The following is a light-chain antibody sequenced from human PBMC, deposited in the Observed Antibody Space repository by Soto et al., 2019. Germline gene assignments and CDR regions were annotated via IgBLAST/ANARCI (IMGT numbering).Light chain of an antibody. CDR3: QTWGTGIQV. J-gene: IGLJ1*01. CDR1: SGHSSYA. V-gene: IGLV4-69*01. CDR2: LNSDGSH. Sequence: QAVVTQSPSASASLGASFKLTCTLSSGHSSYAIAWHQQQPEKGPRYLMKLNSDGSHSKGDGIPDRFSGSSSGAERYLTISSLQSEDEADYYCQTWGTGIQVFGTGTKLTVL.